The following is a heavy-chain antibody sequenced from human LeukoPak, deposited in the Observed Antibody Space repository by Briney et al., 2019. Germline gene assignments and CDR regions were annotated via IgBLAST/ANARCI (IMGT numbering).Heavy chain of an antibody. D-gene: IGHD6-19*01. V-gene: IGHV3-7*01. CDR1: GFTFSTYW. CDR3: ATSQTTSGRYGNAFDI. CDR2: IKEDGKEK. Sequence: GGSLRLSCVASGFTFSTYWMSWVRQAPGKGLEGGANIKEDGKEKYSVDSVKGRFTISRDNAKNSLYLQMNNLRVEDTAVYYCATSQTTSGRYGNAFDIWGQGTMVTVSS. J-gene: IGHJ3*02.